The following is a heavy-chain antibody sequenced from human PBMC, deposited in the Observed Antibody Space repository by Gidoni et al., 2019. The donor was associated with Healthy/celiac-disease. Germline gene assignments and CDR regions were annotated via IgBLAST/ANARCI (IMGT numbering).Heavy chain of an antibody. CDR2: INPNSGGT. Sequence: QVQLVQSGAEVKTPGASVKVSCKASGYTFTGYYMHWVRQAPGQGLEGMGWINPNSGGTNYAQKFQGWVTMTRDTSISTAYMELSRLRSDDTAVYYCARGGVDTAMVPYYYGMDVWGQGTTVTVSS. CDR1: GYTFTGYY. J-gene: IGHJ6*02. D-gene: IGHD5-18*01. V-gene: IGHV1-2*04. CDR3: ARGGVDTAMVPYYYGMDV.